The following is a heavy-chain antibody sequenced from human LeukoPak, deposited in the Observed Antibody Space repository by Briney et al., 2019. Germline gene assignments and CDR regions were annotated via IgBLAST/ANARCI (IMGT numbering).Heavy chain of an antibody. CDR1: GYTFTSYG. CDR2: ISAYNGNT. V-gene: IGHV1-18*01. D-gene: IGHD5-18*01. Sequence: ASVKVSCKASGYTFTSYGISWVRQAPGQGLEWMGWISAYNGNTNYAQKLQGRVTMTTDTSTSTAYMELRSLRSDDTAVYYCAREGQVDTAMVTGYYYYMDVWGKGTTVTVSS. CDR3: AREGQVDTAMVTGYYYYMDV. J-gene: IGHJ6*03.